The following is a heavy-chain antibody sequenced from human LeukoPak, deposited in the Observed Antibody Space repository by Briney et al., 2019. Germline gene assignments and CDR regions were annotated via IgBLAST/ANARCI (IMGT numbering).Heavy chain of an antibody. J-gene: IGHJ4*02. CDR2: INPNSGNT. Sequence: ASVKVSCKASGYTFTGYYMHWVRQAPGQGLEWMGWINPNSGNTGYAQKFQGRVTMTRNTSISTAYMELSSLRSEDTAVYYCARGGPDYGDYEGYWGQGTLVTVSS. D-gene: IGHD4-17*01. CDR1: GYTFTGYY. CDR3: ARGGPDYGDYEGY. V-gene: IGHV1-8*02.